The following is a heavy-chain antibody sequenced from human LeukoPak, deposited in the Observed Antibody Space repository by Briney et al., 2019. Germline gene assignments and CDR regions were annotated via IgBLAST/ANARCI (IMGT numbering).Heavy chain of an antibody. V-gene: IGHV3-23*01. D-gene: IGHD2-21*01. J-gene: IGHJ4*02. CDR1: GFTVNSNY. CDR2: ISGSGGST. CDR3: AKGVRVFHY. Sequence: GGSLRLSCEVFGFTVNSNYMSWVRQAPGKGLEWVSAISGSGGSTYYADSVKGRFTISRDNSKNTLYLQMNSLRAEDTAVYYCAKGVRVFHYWGQGTLVTVSS.